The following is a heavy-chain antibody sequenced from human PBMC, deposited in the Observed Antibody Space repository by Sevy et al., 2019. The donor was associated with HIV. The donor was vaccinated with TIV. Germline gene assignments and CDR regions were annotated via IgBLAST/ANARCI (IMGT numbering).Heavy chain of an antibody. J-gene: IGHJ4*02. V-gene: IGHV3-21*01. CDR3: ARVPDSGWRGRADY. Sequence: GGSLRLSCAASGFTFNTYTFYWVRQAPGEGLEWISSISSGGVYEYYADSVRGRFTISRDNAKNSLSLQMNGLRVEDTGVYYCARVPDSGWRGRADYWGQGTRVTVSS. D-gene: IGHD1-26*01. CDR2: ISSGGVYE. CDR1: GFTFNTYT.